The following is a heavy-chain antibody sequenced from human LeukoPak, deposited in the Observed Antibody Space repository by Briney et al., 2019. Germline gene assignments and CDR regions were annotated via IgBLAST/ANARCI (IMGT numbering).Heavy chain of an antibody. Sequence: SETLSLTCTVSGGSISSNYWNWIRQPPGKGLEWIGYIYYSGAANYNPSLKSRVTISVDTSKTQFSLWLNSVTTADTAVYYCARDLGITVAGRFNYYAMGVWGQGTPVTVSS. J-gene: IGHJ6*02. V-gene: IGHV4-59*01. D-gene: IGHD6-19*01. CDR2: IYYSGAA. CDR3: ARDLGITVAGRFNYYAMGV. CDR1: GGSISSNY.